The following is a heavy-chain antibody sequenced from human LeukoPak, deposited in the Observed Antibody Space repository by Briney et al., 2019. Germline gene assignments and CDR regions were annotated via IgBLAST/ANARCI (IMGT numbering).Heavy chain of an antibody. J-gene: IGHJ4*02. CDR1: GYTFTSYY. D-gene: IGHD6-13*01. CDR2: INPSGGST. V-gene: IGHV1-46*01. CDR3: ARVLWVAAAGTGFDY. Sequence: ASAKVSCKASGYTFTSYYMHWVRQAPGQGLEWMGIINPSGGSTSYAQKFQGRVTMTRDTSTSTVYMELSSLRSEDTAVYYCARVLWVAAAGTGFDYWGQGTLVTVSS.